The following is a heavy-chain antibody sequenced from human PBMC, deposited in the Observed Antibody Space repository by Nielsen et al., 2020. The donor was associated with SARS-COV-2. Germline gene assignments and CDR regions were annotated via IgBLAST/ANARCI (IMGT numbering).Heavy chain of an antibody. D-gene: IGHD3-3*01. CDR2: ISYDGSNK. CDR3: ARDGGRGYYDFWSGYYSDAFDI. Sequence: WIRQPPGKGLEWVAVISYDGSNKYYADSVKGRFTISRDNSKNTLYLQMNSLRAEDTAVYYCARDGGRGYYDFWSGYYSDAFDIWGQGTMVTVSS. V-gene: IGHV3-30*03. J-gene: IGHJ3*02.